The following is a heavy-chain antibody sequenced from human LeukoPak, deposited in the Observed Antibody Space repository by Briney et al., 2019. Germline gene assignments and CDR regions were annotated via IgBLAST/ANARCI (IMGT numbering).Heavy chain of an antibody. D-gene: IGHD2-15*01. CDR3: AGERVVAATSPMDV. CDR1: GGTFSSYA. CDR2: IIPIFGTA. Sequence: ASVKVSCKASGGTFSSYAISWVRQAPGQGLEWMGRIIPIFGTANYAQKFQGRVTITTDESTSTAYMELSSLRSEDTAVYYCAGERVVAATSPMDVWGKGTTVTVSS. V-gene: IGHV1-69*05. J-gene: IGHJ6*03.